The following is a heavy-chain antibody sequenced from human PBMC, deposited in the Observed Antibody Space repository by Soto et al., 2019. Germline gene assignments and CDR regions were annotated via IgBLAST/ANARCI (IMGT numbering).Heavy chain of an antibody. CDR1: GYTLTELS. V-gene: IGHV1-24*01. CDR3: ATVGCPNGVCYKSWFVP. D-gene: IGHD2-8*01. J-gene: IGHJ5*02. Sequence: ASVKVSCKVSGYTLTELSMHWVRQAPGRGLEWMGGFDPEDGETIYAQKFQGRVTMTEDTSTDTAYMELSSLRSEDTAVYYCATVGCPNGVCYKSWFVPWGQGTLVTVSS. CDR2: FDPEDGET.